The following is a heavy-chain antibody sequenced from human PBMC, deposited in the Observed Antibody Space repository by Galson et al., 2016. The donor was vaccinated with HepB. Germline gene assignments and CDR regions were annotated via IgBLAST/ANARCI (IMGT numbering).Heavy chain of an antibody. Sequence: SLRLSCAASGFTFSSYSMHWVRQAPGKGLEWVAVIWYDGSEKYCTDSVKGRFTISRDNSKDTLYLQMNSLRPEDTAVYYCARETSGYSYYFDYWGQGTLVTVSS. D-gene: IGHD3-22*01. V-gene: IGHV3-33*01. CDR3: ARETSGYSYYFDY. J-gene: IGHJ4*02. CDR1: GFTFSSYS. CDR2: IWYDGSEK.